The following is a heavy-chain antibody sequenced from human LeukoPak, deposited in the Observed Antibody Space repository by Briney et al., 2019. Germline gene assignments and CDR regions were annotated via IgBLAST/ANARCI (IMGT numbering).Heavy chain of an antibody. CDR1: GGSISSYY. CDR2: IYYSGST. V-gene: IGHV4-59*01. CDR3: ARDRGASPEYFHY. J-gene: IGHJ1*01. D-gene: IGHD3-10*01. Sequence: SETLSLTCTVSGGSISSYYWSWIRQPPGKGLEWIGYIYYSGSTNYNPSLKSRVTISVDTSKNQFSLKLSSVTAADTAVYYCARDRGASPEYFHYWGQGTLVTVSS.